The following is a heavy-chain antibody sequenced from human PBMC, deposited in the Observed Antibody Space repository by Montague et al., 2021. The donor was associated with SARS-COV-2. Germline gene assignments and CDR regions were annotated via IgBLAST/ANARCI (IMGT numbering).Heavy chain of an antibody. CDR1: GFTFSSYA. Sequence: SLRLSCAASGFTFSSYAMSWVRQAPGKGLEWVSGISGSGGNTYYADSVKGRFTISRDNSKNTLYLQMNSLRAEDTAVYYCASLGYCSGGRCYSGDYWGQGTLVTVPS. J-gene: IGHJ4*02. V-gene: IGHV3-23*01. CDR3: ASLGYCSGGRCYSGDY. D-gene: IGHD2-15*01. CDR2: ISGSGGNT.